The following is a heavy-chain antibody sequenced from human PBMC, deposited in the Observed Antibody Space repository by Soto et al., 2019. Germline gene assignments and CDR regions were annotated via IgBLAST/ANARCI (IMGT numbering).Heavy chain of an antibody. CDR3: AAHSEYSYGSLLDY. CDR1: GFTFTSSA. J-gene: IGHJ4*02. D-gene: IGHD5-18*01. CDR2: IVVGSGNT. Sequence: SVKVSCKASGFTFTSSAVQWVRQARGQRLEWIGWIVVGSGNTNYAQKFQERVTITRDMSTSTAYMELSSLRSEDTAVYYCAAHSEYSYGSLLDYWGQGTLVTVSS. V-gene: IGHV1-58*01.